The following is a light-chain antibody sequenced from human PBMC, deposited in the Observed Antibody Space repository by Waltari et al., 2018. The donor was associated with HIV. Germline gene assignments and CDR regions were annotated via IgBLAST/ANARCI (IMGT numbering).Light chain of an antibody. CDR2: ATS. J-gene: IGKJ4*01. CDR1: QSISSYF. CDR3: QQYVYSPDT. V-gene: IGKV3-20*01. Sequence: IVLTQSPGTLSLSPGERATLSCRTSQSISSYFLAWYQQIPGQAPRLLIYATSHRATGIPYRFSGSWSGTDFTLTISRRAPEDFAVYYCQQYVYSPDTFGGGTKVEIK.